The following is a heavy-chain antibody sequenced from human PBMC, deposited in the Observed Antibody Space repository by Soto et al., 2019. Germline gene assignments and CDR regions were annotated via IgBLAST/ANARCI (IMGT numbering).Heavy chain of an antibody. D-gene: IGHD3-22*01. CDR1: GGSISSGRYY. V-gene: IGHV4-31*03. J-gene: IGHJ4*02. Sequence: TLSLPCTVSGGSISSGRYYWSWIRQHPGKGLEWIGYIYYSGSTYYNPSLKSRVTISVDTSKNQLSLKMSSVTAADTAVYYCARSGYFFDYWGQGTLVTVSS. CDR3: ARSGYFFDY. CDR2: IYYSGST.